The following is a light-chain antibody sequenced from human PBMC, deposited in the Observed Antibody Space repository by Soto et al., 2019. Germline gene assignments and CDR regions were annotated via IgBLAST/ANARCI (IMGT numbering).Light chain of an antibody. CDR1: STDVGRYNH. CDR3: TSYTSDSTYV. Sequence: QSVLTQPASVSGSPGQSITISCTGTSTDVGRYNHVSWYQQHPGKAPKLMVYDVSNRPSWVSNRFSGSKSGITASLTISGLQAEDEADYYCTSYTSDSTYVFGTGTKVTVL. V-gene: IGLV2-14*01. J-gene: IGLJ1*01. CDR2: DVS.